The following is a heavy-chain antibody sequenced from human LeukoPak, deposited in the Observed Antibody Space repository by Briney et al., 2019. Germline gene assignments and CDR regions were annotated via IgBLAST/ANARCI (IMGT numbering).Heavy chain of an antibody. V-gene: IGHV4-61*02. CDR1: GGSISSGSYY. J-gene: IGHJ4*02. D-gene: IGHD4-17*01. CDR3: ARVRSYGDYVIDY. CDR2: IYTSGST. Sequence: PSETLSLTCTVSGGSISSGSYYWSWNRQPAEKGLEWIGRIYTSGSTNYNPSLKSRVTISVDTSKNQFSLKLSSVTAADTAVYYCARVRSYGDYVIDYWGQGTLVTVSS.